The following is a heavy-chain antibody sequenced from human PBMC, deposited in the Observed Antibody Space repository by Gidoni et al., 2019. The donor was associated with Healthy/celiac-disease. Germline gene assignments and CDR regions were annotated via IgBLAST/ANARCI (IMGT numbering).Heavy chain of an antibody. CDR2: ISYDGSNK. V-gene: IGHV3-30*18. CDR3: AKDHWITGTPYGMDV. CDR1: GFTFSSYG. D-gene: IGHD1-7*01. Sequence: QVQLVESGGGVVQPGRSLRLSCAASGFTFSSYGMHWVRQAPGKGLEWVAVISYDGSNKYYADSVKGRFTISRDNSNNTLYLQMNSLRAEDTAVYYCAKDHWITGTPYGMDVWGQGTTVTVSS. J-gene: IGHJ6*02.